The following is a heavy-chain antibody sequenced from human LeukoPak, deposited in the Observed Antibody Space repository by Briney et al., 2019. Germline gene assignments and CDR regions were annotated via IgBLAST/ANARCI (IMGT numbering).Heavy chain of an antibody. J-gene: IGHJ4*02. CDR1: GYTFTSYW. CDR3: ASSRRSGWYFDY. CDR2: IYPGDSDT. D-gene: IGHD6-19*01. V-gene: IGHV5-51*01. Sequence: ESLKISCKASGYTFTSYWIGWVRQMPGKGLEWMGVIYPGDSDTRYSPSFQGQVTISADKSITTAYLQWSSLKASDTAMYYCASSRRSGWYFDYWGQGTLVTVSS.